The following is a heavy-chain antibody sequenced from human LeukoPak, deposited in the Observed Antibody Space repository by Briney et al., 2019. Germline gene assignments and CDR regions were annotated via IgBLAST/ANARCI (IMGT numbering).Heavy chain of an antibody. D-gene: IGHD1-1*01. CDR1: GYSFTSYA. V-gene: IGHV1-18*04. CDR3: ARDASRTTAPDDY. Sequence: ASVKVSCKASGYSFTSYAINWVRQAPGQGLEWMGWISAYNGNTEYSQKVQGRVTMTTDASTSTAYMELVSLTSDDTAVYYCARDASRTTAPDDYWGQGTLVTVSS. CDR2: ISAYNGNT. J-gene: IGHJ4*02.